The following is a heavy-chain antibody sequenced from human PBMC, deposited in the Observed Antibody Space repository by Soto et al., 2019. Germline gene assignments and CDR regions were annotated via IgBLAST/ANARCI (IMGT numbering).Heavy chain of an antibody. D-gene: IGHD6-19*01. CDR1: GFTFSSYS. CDR3: ARDAGIAVAGTYFDY. Sequence: RLSCAASGFTFSSYSMNWVRQAPGKGLEWVSSISSSSSYIYYADPVKGRFTISRDNAKNSLYLQMNSLRAEDTAVYYCARDAGIAVAGTYFDYWGQGTLVTVSS. J-gene: IGHJ4*02. V-gene: IGHV3-21*01. CDR2: ISSSSSYI.